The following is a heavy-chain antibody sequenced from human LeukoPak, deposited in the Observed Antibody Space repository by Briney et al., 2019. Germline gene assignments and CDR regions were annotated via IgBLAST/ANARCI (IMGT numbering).Heavy chain of an antibody. V-gene: IGHV1-2*02. CDR2: INPNSGGT. CDR1: GYTFTGYY. D-gene: IGHD6-6*01. J-gene: IGHJ4*02. CDR3: ARVEYSSSSFDY. Sequence: ASVKVSCKASGYTFTGYYMHWVRQAHGQGLEWMGWINPNSGGTNYAQKFQGRVTMTRDTSISTAYMELSRLRSDDTAVYYCARVEYSSSSFDYWGQGTLVTVSS.